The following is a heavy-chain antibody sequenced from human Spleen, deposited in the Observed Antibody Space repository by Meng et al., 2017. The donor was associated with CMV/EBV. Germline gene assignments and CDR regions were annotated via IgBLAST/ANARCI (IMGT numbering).Heavy chain of an antibody. CDR3: AKYDFWNGFYWYFDL. D-gene: IGHD3-3*01. V-gene: IGHV4-34*01. Sequence: SETLSLTCAVYGESFSSYYWTWIRQPPGKGLEWIGEINHSGSTNYNPSLKSRVTISVDTSKNQFYLRLSSVTAADTAFYYCAKYDFWNGFYWYFDLWGRGTLVTVSS. CDR2: INHSGST. J-gene: IGHJ2*01. CDR1: GESFSSYY.